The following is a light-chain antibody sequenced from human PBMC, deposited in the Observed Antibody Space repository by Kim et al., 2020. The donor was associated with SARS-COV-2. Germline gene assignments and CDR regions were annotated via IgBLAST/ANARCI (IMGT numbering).Light chain of an antibody. J-gene: IGLJ3*02. Sequence: SYELTQPPSVSVAPGKTARITCGGNNIGSKSVHWYQQKPGQAPVLVIYYDSDRPSGIPERFSGSNSGNTATLTISRVEAGDEADYYCQVWDSSSDRYWVFGGGTQLTV. CDR3: QVWDSSSDRYWV. CDR1: NIGSKS. V-gene: IGLV3-21*04. CDR2: YDS.